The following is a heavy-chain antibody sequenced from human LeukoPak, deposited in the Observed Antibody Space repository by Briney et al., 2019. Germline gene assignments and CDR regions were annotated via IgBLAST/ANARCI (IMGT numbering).Heavy chain of an antibody. CDR2: IYYSGST. Sequence: SETLSLTCTVSGGSISSYYWSWIRQPPGKGLEWIGYIYYSGSTNYNPSLKSRVTISVDTSKNQFSLKLSSVTAADTAVYYCARDVGESGAFDYWGQGTLVTVSS. CDR1: GGSISSYY. V-gene: IGHV4-59*12. J-gene: IGHJ4*02. D-gene: IGHD3-16*01. CDR3: ARDVGESGAFDY.